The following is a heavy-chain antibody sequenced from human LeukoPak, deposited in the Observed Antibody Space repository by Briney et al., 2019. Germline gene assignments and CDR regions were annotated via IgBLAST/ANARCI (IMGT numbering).Heavy chain of an antibody. Sequence: GGSRRPAWAASGFTLGSYWMHWVRQAPGKVLGWVSRINRDGSRTSYADSVKGRFTISRDNAKNTLYLQMNSLRAEDTAVYYCARDGPYGGNSGIDYWGQGTLVTVSS. V-gene: IGHV3-74*01. CDR2: INRDGSRT. J-gene: IGHJ4*02. CDR1: GFTLGSYW. CDR3: ARDGPYGGNSGIDY. D-gene: IGHD4-23*01.